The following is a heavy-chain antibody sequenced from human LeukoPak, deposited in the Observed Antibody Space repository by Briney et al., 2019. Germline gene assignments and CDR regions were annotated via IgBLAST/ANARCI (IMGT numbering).Heavy chain of an antibody. Sequence: SETLSLTCAVYGGSSSGYYWSWIRQPPGKGLEWIGEINHSGSTNHNPSLKSRVTISVDTSKNQFSLKLSSVTAADTAVYYCARDGHYYDSSGYQRAAFDIWGQGTMVTVSS. CDR2: INHSGST. J-gene: IGHJ3*02. D-gene: IGHD3-22*01. CDR1: GGSSSGYY. V-gene: IGHV4-34*01. CDR3: ARDGHYYDSSGYQRAAFDI.